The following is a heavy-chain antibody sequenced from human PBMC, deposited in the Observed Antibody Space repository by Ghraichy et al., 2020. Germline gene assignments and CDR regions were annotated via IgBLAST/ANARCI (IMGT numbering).Heavy chain of an antibody. CDR3: ARRARYCSGTTCCDAGMDV. CDR1: GDSVSSNSAV. V-gene: IGHV6-1*01. CDR2: TYYRSKWYN. Sequence: SQTLSLTCAISGDSVSSNSAVWNWIRQSPSRGLEWLGRTYYRSKWYNDYAVSVKSRITINPDTSKNQFSLQLNSVTPEDTAVYYCARRARYCSGTTCCDAGMDVWGQGTTVTVSS. J-gene: IGHJ6*02. D-gene: IGHD2-2*01.